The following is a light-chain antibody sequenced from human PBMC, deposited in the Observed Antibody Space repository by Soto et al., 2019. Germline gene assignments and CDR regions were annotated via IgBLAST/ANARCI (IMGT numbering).Light chain of an antibody. J-gene: IGKJ5*01. V-gene: IGKV3-11*01. Sequence: EIVLTQSPATLSLSPGERATLSCRASQSVRTYLAWYQQKPGQAPRLLIYDASNRATGIPARFSGSGSGTDFSHTISSLEPEDFAVYYCQQSSNWPTFVQGTRLEIK. CDR2: DAS. CDR3: QQSSNWPT. CDR1: QSVRTY.